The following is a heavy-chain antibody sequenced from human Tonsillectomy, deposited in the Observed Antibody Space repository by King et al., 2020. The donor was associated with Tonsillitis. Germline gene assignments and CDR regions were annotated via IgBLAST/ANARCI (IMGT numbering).Heavy chain of an antibody. D-gene: IGHD6-19*01. CDR1: SGSISTYY. CDR2: IYYTGST. V-gene: IGHV4-59*08. CDR3: ARHSPNSSGWYPGGFDY. J-gene: IGHJ4*02. Sequence: VQLQESGPGLVKPSETLSLTCTVSSGSISTYYWSWIRQPPGKGLEWLGYIYYTGSTNYNPSLNSRVTISVDTSKNQFSLKLSSVTAADTAVYHCARHSPNSSGWYPGGFDYWGQGTLVTVSS.